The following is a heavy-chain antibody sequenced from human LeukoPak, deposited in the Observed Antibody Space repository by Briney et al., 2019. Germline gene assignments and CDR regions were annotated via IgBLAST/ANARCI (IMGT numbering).Heavy chain of an antibody. D-gene: IGHD4-17*01. CDR2: IYYSGST. Sequence: SETLSLTCTVAGGSISSSSYYWGWIRQPPGKGLEWIGSIYYSGSTYYNPSLKSRVTITVDTSKNQFSLQLRSVTAADTAVYYCARDLVTVTKGFDIWGQGTMVSVSS. J-gene: IGHJ3*02. CDR3: ARDLVTVTKGFDI. CDR1: GGSISSSSYY. V-gene: IGHV4-39*07.